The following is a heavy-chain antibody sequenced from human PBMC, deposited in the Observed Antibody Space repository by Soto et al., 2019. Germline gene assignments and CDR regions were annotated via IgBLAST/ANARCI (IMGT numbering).Heavy chain of an antibody. J-gene: IGHJ6*02. V-gene: IGHV4-30-2*06. Sequence: QVQLQESGPGLVKPSQTVSLTCAVSGASMSSGGHSWSWIRQSPGRGLEWIGYIYYTGATYYNPSLKSRVTLSIDRSNNQFSLIFNSVTASDTAVYYCARAPPGPSPRWDVWGQGTTVTVSS. D-gene: IGHD3-10*01. CDR1: GASMSSGGHS. CDR2: IYYTGAT. CDR3: ARAPPGPSPRWDV.